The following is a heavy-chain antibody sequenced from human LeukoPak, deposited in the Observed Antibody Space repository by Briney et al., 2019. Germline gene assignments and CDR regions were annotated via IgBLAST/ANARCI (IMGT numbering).Heavy chain of an antibody. Sequence: ASVKVSCKASGYTFTGYYMHWVRQAPGQGLEWMGWINPNSGGTNYAQKFQGRVTMTRDTSISTAYMELSRLRSDDTAVYYCARESLVLLWFGELTDYFDYWGQGTPVTVSS. V-gene: IGHV1-2*02. J-gene: IGHJ4*02. CDR2: INPNSGGT. CDR3: ARESLVLLWFGELTDYFDY. D-gene: IGHD3-10*01. CDR1: GYTFTGYY.